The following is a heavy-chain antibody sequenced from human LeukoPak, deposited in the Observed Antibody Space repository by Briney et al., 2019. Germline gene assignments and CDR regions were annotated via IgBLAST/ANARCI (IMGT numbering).Heavy chain of an antibody. D-gene: IGHD1-26*01. Sequence: SETLSLTCTVSGGAISGYYWNWIRQPPGKGLEWIGLLYPSGSTNYNSSLKSRVTISVDTSRTQFSLKLSSMTAADTAVYYCAGGHYPLEYWGQGTLVTVSS. CDR2: LYPSGST. CDR3: AGGHYPLEY. CDR1: GGAISGYY. V-gene: IGHV4-59*01. J-gene: IGHJ4*02.